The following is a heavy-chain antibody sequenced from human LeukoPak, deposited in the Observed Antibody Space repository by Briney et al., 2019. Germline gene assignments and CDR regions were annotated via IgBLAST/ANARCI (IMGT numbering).Heavy chain of an antibody. CDR3: AKDNRRHYTSGPNPDSLH. D-gene: IGHD6-19*01. Sequence: GGSLRLSCAASGFTFSSYAMSWVRQAPGKGLEWVSAISGSGGSTYYADSVKGRFTISRDNSKNTLYLQMNSLRVEDTAFYYCAKDNRRHYTSGPNPDSLHWGQGDLVTVSS. CDR2: ISGSGGST. J-gene: IGHJ4*02. V-gene: IGHV3-23*01. CDR1: GFTFSSYA.